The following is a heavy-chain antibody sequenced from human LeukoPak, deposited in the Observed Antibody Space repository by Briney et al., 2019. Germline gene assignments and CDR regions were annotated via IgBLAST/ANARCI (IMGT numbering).Heavy chain of an antibody. J-gene: IGHJ2*01. D-gene: IGHD3-16*01. CDR1: AASITTYY. CDR3: ARLKMGAYFDL. V-gene: IGHV4-59*08. CDR2: IFYTGDT. Sequence: SETLSLTCPVSAASITTYYWSWIRQPPGKGLEWVGYIFYTGDTSYSPSLKSRVAISLDTSKNQFSLKLRSVTAADTAVYYCARLKMGAYFDLWGRGTLVTVSS.